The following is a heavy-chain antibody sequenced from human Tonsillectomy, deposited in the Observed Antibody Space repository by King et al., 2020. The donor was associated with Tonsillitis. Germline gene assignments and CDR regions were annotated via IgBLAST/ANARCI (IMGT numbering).Heavy chain of an antibody. V-gene: IGHV3-74*03. CDR1: GFTFSSYW. Sequence: VQLVESGGGLVEPGGSLRLSCAASGFTFSSYWMHWVRQAPGKGLVWVSRISIDVTSTTYADSVKGRFTISRDNAKNTLYLQMNSLRAEDTAVYYCARGYSGTYRVDYWGQGTLVTVSS. CDR2: ISIDVTST. CDR3: ARGYSGTYRVDY. J-gene: IGHJ4*02. D-gene: IGHD1-26*01.